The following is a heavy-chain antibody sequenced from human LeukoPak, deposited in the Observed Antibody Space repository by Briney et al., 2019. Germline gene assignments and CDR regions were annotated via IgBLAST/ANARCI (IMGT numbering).Heavy chain of an antibody. CDR3: ARGDYGDRNLLAFSY. V-gene: IGHV3-30-3*01. J-gene: IGHJ4*02. CDR2: ISYDGSNK. Sequence: PGRPLSLPCAPSGFPYSSYAMHWVRDAPGKGLEWVAVISYDGSNKYYADSVKGRFPISRDNSKNTLYLQMNSLRAGDTAVYYCARGDYGDRNLLAFSYWGQGSLVTVSS. CDR1: GFPYSSYA. D-gene: IGHD4-17*01.